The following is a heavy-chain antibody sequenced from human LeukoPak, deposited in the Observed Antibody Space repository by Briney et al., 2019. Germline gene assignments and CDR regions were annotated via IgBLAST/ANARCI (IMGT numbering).Heavy chain of an antibody. D-gene: IGHD5-24*01. CDR1: GGSFYGYY. V-gene: IGHV4-34*01. CDR3: ARDPYRWPQAILGLDP. CDR2: INHSGVT. Sequence: SETLSLTCAVSGGSFYGYYWNWIRQPPGKGLEYIGEINHSGVTNYNPSLKSRVTISLDTSKNQLSLNVSSVPAADTAVYYCARDPYRWPQAILGLDPWGQGTLVTVSS. J-gene: IGHJ5*02.